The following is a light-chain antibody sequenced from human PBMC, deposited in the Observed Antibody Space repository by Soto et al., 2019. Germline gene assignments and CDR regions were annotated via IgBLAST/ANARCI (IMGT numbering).Light chain of an antibody. CDR1: QSVRSSY. J-gene: IGKJ2*01. CDR3: QQYGSSPGT. Sequence: DIVLTQSPGTLSLSPGETATLSCRASQSVRSSYLARYQQKPGQAPRLLIYGASSRATGIPDRFSGSGSGTDFTLTISRLEPEDFAVYSCQQYGSSPGTFGQGTKLEI. V-gene: IGKV3-20*01. CDR2: GAS.